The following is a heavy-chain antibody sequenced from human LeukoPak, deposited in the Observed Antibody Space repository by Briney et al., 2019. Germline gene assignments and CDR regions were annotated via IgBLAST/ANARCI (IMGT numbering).Heavy chain of an antibody. CDR1: GYTFTSYG. D-gene: IGHD5-18*01. CDR2: ISTYNGNT. CDR3: ARVWGYSYGYIDY. Sequence: ASVKVSCKASGYTFTSYGISWVRQAPGQGLEWMGWISTYNGNTNSAQKLQGRVTMTTDTSTSTAYVELRSLRSDDTAVYYCARVWGYSYGYIDYWGQGTLVTVSS. J-gene: IGHJ4*02. V-gene: IGHV1-18*01.